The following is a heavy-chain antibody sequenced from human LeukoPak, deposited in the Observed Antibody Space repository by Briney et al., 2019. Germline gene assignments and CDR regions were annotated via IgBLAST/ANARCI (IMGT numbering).Heavy chain of an antibody. D-gene: IGHD4-17*01. CDR1: GGSISSGSYY. Sequence: SETLSLTCTVSGGSISSGSYYWSWIRQPAGKGLEWIGRIYTSGSTNYNPSLKSRVTISVDTSKNQFSLKLSSVTAADTAVYYCAKDFPYGDYSRYYYYMDVWGKGTTVTISS. CDR2: IYTSGST. J-gene: IGHJ6*03. V-gene: IGHV4-61*02. CDR3: AKDFPYGDYSRYYYYMDV.